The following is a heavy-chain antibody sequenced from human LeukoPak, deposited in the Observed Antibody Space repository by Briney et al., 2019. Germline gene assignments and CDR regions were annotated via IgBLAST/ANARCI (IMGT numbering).Heavy chain of an antibody. J-gene: IGHJ4*02. CDR2: ISSSGSTI. CDR3: ARGGGGSYYHLLDY. V-gene: IGHV3-48*03. CDR1: GFTFSSYE. Sequence: QPGGSLRLSCAASGFTFSSYEMNWVRQAPGKGLEWVSYISSSGSTIYYADSVKGRFTISRDNAKNSLYLKMDSLRAEDTAVYYCARGGGGSYYHLLDYWGQGTLVTVSS. D-gene: IGHD1-26*01.